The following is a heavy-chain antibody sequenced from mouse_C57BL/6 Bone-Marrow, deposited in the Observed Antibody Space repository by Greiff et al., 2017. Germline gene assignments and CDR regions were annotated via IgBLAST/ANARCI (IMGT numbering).Heavy chain of an antibody. J-gene: IGHJ3*01. V-gene: IGHV1-64*01. CDR2: IHPNSGST. D-gene: IGHD2-3*01. CDR3: ARVGWLLLRFAY. CDR1: GYTFTSYW. Sequence: QVQLKQPGAELVKPGASVKLSCKASGYTFTSYWMHWVQQRPGQGLEWIGMIHPNSGSTNYNEKFKSKATLTVDKSSSTAYMQLSSLTSEDSAVYYCARVGWLLLRFAYWGQGTLVTVSA.